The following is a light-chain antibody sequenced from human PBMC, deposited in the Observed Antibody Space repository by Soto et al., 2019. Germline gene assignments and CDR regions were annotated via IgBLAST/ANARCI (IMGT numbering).Light chain of an antibody. CDR2: AAS. J-gene: IGKJ3*01. V-gene: IGKV1-9*01. CDR1: QDITSY. CDR3: QQLSTSPFT. Sequence: IQLTQSPSSLPASVGDRVTITCRASQDITSYLAWYQQKPGNAPKLLIYAASTLQSGVPPRFSGSGSGTDFTLTISSLRPEDFATYYCQQLSTSPFTFGPGTTVDIK.